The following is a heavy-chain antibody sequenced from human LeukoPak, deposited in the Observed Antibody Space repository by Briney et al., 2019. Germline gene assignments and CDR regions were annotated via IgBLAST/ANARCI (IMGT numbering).Heavy chain of an antibody. V-gene: IGHV3-23*01. J-gene: IGHJ6*03. CDR3: AKMEGQRLYDYCMDV. CDR2: MSGSGYYT. Sequence: GGSLRLSCAASGFAFSNFAMSWVRQAPGKGLEWVSAMSGSGYYTYYVESVKGRFTIPRDNSKNTLYLHMNSLRADGTAVYYCAKMEGQRLYDYCMDVWGRGTTVTVSS. D-gene: IGHD3-3*01. CDR1: GFAFSNFA.